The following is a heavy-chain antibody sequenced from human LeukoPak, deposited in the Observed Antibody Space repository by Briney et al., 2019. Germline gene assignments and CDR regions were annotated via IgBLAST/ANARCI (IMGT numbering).Heavy chain of an antibody. CDR2: IRLNSGNI. Sequence: PGRFRRLACAVPGFTFDVYAMHSARQAPGNGLECCSGIRLNSGNIGYAESVKGRFSIYRANAKNSLYLQMTCLRAEDPPLYFCAKVGIHRGFYHYYMEVWGKGTTVTISS. J-gene: IGHJ6*03. D-gene: IGHD6-13*01. V-gene: IGHV3-9*01. CDR1: GFTFDVYA. CDR3: AKVGIHRGFYHYYMEV.